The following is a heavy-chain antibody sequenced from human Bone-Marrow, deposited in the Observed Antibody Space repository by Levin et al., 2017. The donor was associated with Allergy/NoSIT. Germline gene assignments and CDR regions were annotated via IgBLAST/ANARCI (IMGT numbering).Heavy chain of an antibody. CDR2: ITDRGDRA. CDR3: ATIEYSSSDRSFYGLDV. J-gene: IGHJ6*02. Sequence: ETLSLTCAASGFTFSSYAISWVRQAPGKGLEWVSSITDRGDRAYYADSVKGRFTISRDNSKDTLNLQMNSLRADDTALYYCATIEYSSSDRSFYGLDVWGQGTTVTVSS. CDR1: GFTFSSYA. V-gene: IGHV3-23*01. D-gene: IGHD6-6*01.